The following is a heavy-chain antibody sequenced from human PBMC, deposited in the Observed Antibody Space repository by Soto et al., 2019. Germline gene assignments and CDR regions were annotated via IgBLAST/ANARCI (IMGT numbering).Heavy chain of an antibody. CDR1: GFSFSTNA. CDR2: ISYDGNNK. CDR3: ETKMGPQWELVKLKGDY. V-gene: IGHV3-30-3*01. J-gene: IGHJ4*02. Sequence: QVQLVESGGGVVQPGRSLRLSCAASGFSFSTNAMHWVRQPPGKGLEWVAVISYDGNNKYYADSVKGRFTISRDNSKDSLYLQMNSLRAEDTAVYYCETKMGPQWELVKLKGDYWGQGTLVSVSS. D-gene: IGHD1-26*01.